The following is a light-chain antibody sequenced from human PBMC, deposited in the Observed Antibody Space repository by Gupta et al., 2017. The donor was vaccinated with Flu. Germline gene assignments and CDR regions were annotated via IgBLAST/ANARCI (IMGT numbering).Light chain of an antibody. J-gene: IGKJ1*01. CDR2: GAS. Sequence: EIVLTQSPGTLSLSPGERATLSCRASQSISNNYLAWYQQKPGQAPRLLMYGASSRATGIADRFSGSGSGTDFTLTISRLEPEDFAVYHCQQYKSSPNTFGQGTKVEIK. CDR3: QQYKSSPNT. CDR1: QSISNNY. V-gene: IGKV3-20*01.